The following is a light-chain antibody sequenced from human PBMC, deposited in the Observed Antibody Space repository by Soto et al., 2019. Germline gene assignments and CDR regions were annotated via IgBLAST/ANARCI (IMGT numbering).Light chain of an antibody. J-gene: IGKJ2*01. V-gene: IGKV3-15*01. CDR1: QSVSSN. CDR3: QHYNYWPYT. Sequence: EIVLTQSQATLSLSPGERATLSCRASQSVSSNLAWYQQKPGQAPRLLIYGASTRATDIPARFSGSGSGTEFTLTISSLQSEDFAVYYCQHYNYWPYTFGQGTKVDI. CDR2: GAS.